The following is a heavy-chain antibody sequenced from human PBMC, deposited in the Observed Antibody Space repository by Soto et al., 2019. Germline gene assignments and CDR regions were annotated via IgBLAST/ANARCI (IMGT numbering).Heavy chain of an antibody. J-gene: IGHJ4*02. D-gene: IGHD4-17*01. CDR1: GGSVIVDSYY. CDR3: ARLATTVSTPNY. CDR2: IHYRGST. V-gene: IGHV4-39*01. Sequence: PSETLSLTCAVSGGSVIVDSYYWAWIRQPPGKGLEWIATIHYRGSTYYATSLKSRVTISIDTSKNQFSLMLASVTATDTAFYYCARLATTVSTPNYWGQGTLVTVSS.